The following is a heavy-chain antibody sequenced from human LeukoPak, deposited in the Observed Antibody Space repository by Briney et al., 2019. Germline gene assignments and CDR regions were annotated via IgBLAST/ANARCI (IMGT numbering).Heavy chain of an antibody. D-gene: IGHD1-26*01. J-gene: IGHJ4*02. CDR1: GGTFSSYA. CDR2: IVPIFGTA. CDR3: ARDETGPEWELPFDY. Sequence: SVKVSCKASGGTFSSYAISWVRQAPGQGLEWMGRIVPIFGTANYAQKFQGRVTITTDESTSTAYMELSSLRSEDTAVYYCARDETGPEWELPFDYWGQGTLVTVSS. V-gene: IGHV1-69*05.